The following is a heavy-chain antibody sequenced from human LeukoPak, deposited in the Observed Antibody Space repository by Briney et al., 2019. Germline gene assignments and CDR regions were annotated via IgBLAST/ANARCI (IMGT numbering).Heavy chain of an antibody. CDR1: GYSFTNYW. D-gene: IGHD6-13*01. CDR2: IYPGNSDT. V-gene: IGHV5-51*01. Sequence: GESLKISCKGSGYSFTNYWIGWVRQVPGKGLEWMGTIYPGNSDTKYSPSFQGQVTISADKSISTAYLQWSSLKASDTAMYYCARRIAAAGSIGTRYFDYWGQGTLVTVSS. J-gene: IGHJ4*02. CDR3: ARRIAAAGSIGTRYFDY.